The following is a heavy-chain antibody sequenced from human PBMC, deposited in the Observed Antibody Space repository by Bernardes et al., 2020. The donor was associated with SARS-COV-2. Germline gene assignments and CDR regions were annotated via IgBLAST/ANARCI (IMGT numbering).Heavy chain of an antibody. Sequence: SETLSLTCTVSGGSISSSSYYWGWIRQPPGKGLEWIGSIYYSGSTYYNPSLKSRVTISVDTSKNQFSLKLSSVTAADTAVYYCARDRLRREDIVVVPAADDDYWGQGTLVTVSS. CDR2: IYYSGST. CDR3: ARDRLRREDIVVVPAADDDY. D-gene: IGHD2-2*01. CDR1: GGSISSSSYY. J-gene: IGHJ4*02. V-gene: IGHV4-39*07.